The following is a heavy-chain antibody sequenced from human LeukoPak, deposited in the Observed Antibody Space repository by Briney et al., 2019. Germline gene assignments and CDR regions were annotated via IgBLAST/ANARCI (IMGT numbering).Heavy chain of an antibody. D-gene: IGHD4-23*01. CDR2: ISSSSSYI. V-gene: IGHV3-21*01. Sequence: GGSRRLSCAASGFTFSSYAMHWVRQAPGKGLEWVSSISSSSSYIYYADSVKGRFTISRDNAKNSLYLQMNSLRAEDTAVYYCARDGGGGHFDYWGQGTLVTVSS. CDR3: ARDGGGGHFDY. CDR1: GFTFSSYA. J-gene: IGHJ4*02.